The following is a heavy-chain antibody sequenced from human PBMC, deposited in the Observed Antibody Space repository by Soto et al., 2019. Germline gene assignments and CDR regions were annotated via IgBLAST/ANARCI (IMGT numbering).Heavy chain of an antibody. CDR1: GGSISSSSYY. J-gene: IGHJ5*02. V-gene: IGHV4-39*01. CDR3: ARAKYSSGWFNWFDP. Sequence: QLQLQESGPGLVKPSETLYLTCTVSGGSISSSSYYWGWIRQPPGKGLEWIGSIYYSGSSYYNPSLKSRVTTSVDTSKNQFSLKLSSVTAADTAVYYCARAKYSSGWFNWFDPWGQGTLVTVSS. CDR2: IYYSGSS. D-gene: IGHD6-19*01.